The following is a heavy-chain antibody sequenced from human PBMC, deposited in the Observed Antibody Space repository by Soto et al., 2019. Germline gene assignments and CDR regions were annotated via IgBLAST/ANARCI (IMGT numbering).Heavy chain of an antibody. CDR2: IYYSGST. CDR3: ATGSRAYCGGDCYTNDY. J-gene: IGHJ4*02. D-gene: IGHD2-21*02. V-gene: IGHV4-61*08. CDR1: GGSISSGGYY. Sequence: SETLSLTCTVSGGSISSGGYYWSWIRQHPGKGLEWIGYIYYSGSTNYNPSLKSRVTISVDTSKNQFSLKLSSVTAADTAVYYCATGSRAYCGGDCYTNDYWGQGTLVTVSS.